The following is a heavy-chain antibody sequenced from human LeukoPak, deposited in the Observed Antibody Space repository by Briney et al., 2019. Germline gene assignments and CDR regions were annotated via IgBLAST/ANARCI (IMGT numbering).Heavy chain of an antibody. Sequence: SETLSLTCTVSGDSINNFYWTWIRQSAGKGLEWIGRVHLSGSTNYSPSLRSRVAISLDRSRNQFSLKLTSVTAADTAVYYCARDDSARDDGGAYHYWGQGTLVTVSS. CDR1: GDSINNFY. CDR3: ARDDSARDDGGAYHY. D-gene: IGHD1-26*01. CDR2: VHLSGST. V-gene: IGHV4-4*07. J-gene: IGHJ4*01.